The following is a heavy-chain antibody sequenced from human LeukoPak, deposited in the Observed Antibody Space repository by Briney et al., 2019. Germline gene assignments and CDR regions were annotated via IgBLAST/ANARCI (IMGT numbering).Heavy chain of an antibody. Sequence: GGSLRLSCAASGFTFDDYAMHWVRQAPGKGLEWVSGISWNSGSIGYADSVKGRFTISRGNAKNSLYLQMNSLRAEDMALYYCAKDIGYSYGRGYFDYWGQGTLVTVSS. J-gene: IGHJ4*02. D-gene: IGHD5-18*01. CDR2: ISWNSGSI. CDR1: GFTFDDYA. V-gene: IGHV3-9*03. CDR3: AKDIGYSYGRGYFDY.